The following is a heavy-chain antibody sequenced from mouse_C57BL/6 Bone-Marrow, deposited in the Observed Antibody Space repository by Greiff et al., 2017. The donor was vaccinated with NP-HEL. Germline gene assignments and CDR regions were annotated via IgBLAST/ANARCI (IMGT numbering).Heavy chain of an antibody. Sequence: EVKLVESGGGLVQPKGSLKLSCAASGFSFNTYAMNWVRQAPGKGLEWVARIRSKSNNYATYYADSVKDRFTISRDDSESLLNLQMNNLTTVDTAMYYCVKHNYYGSGYYAMDYWDQGTSVTVSS. J-gene: IGHJ4*01. CDR3: VKHNYYGSGYYAMDY. CDR1: GFSFNTYA. D-gene: IGHD1-1*01. V-gene: IGHV10-1*01. CDR2: IRSKSNNYAT.